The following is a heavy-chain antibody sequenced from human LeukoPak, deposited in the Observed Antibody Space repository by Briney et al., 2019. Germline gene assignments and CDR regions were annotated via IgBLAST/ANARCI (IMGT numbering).Heavy chain of an antibody. J-gene: IGHJ6*03. V-gene: IGHV4-34*01. D-gene: IGHD2-2*01. CDR1: GGSFSGYY. CDR3: ARIGGYCSSTSCYIYYFYYYMDV. Sequence: PSETLSLTCAVYGGSFSGYYWSWIRQPPGKGLEWIGEINHSGSTNYNPSLKSRVTISVDTSKNQFPLKLSSVTAADTAVYYCARIGGYCSSTSCYIYYFYYYMDVWGKGTTVTVSS. CDR2: INHSGST.